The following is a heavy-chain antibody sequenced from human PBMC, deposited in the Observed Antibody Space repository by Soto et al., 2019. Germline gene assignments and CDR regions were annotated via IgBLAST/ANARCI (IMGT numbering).Heavy chain of an antibody. CDR2: INKDGSQT. Sequence: EVQLVESGGALVQPGGSLRLTCATSGFTFSNYWMTWVRQAPGKGLKWVANINKDGSQTSFVHSVKGRFTIVRDNAKSSLYLQMNSLRSVGTVKYSGVKEIAAAQWGQGTLVTVSS. D-gene: IGHD6-25*01. CDR3: VKEIAAAQ. J-gene: IGHJ4*02. V-gene: IGHV3-7*01. CDR1: GFTFSNYW.